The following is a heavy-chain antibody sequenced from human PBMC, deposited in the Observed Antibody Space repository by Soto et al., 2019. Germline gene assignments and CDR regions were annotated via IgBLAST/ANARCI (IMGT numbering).Heavy chain of an antibody. CDR1: GFMFSSYV. J-gene: IGHJ4*02. V-gene: IGHV3-23*01. CDR2: ISGSSAST. Sequence: EVQLLESGGGLVQPGGSLRLSCAASGFMFSSYVMGWVRQAPGTGLEWVSAISGSSASTYYTDSVTGRFTISRDNSKNTLYLQMNSLRAEDTAVYYCANRHRATYFDYWGQGTLVAVSS. CDR3: ANRHRATYFDY.